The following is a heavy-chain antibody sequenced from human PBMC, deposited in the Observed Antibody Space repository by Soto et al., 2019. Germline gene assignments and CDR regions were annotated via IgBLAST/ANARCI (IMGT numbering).Heavy chain of an antibody. CDR2: ISGSGGST. V-gene: IGHV3-23*01. D-gene: IGHD3-22*01. Sequence: GGSLRLSCAASGFTFSNYAMSWVRQPPGKGLEWVSAISGSGGSTYYADSVKGRFTISRDNSKNMLYLQMNSVRAEDTAVYYCAKDYYDSSGSSYFDYWGPGTQVTVSS. CDR1: GFTFSNYA. CDR3: AKDYYDSSGSSYFDY. J-gene: IGHJ4*02.